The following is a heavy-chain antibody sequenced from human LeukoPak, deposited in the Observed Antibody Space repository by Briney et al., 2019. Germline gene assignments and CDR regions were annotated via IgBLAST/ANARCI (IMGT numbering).Heavy chain of an antibody. D-gene: IGHD6-13*01. V-gene: IGHV3-23*01. CDR1: GFTFRSYA. J-gene: IGHJ4*02. CDR3: AKVSHSSSWDFEY. Sequence: GGSLRLSCAASGFTFRSYAMSWVRQAPGKGLEWVSTISGSDGSTYYADSVKGRFTISRDNSKNTLYLQMNSLRAEDTAVYYCAKVSHSSSWDFEYWGQGTLVTVSS. CDR2: ISGSDGST.